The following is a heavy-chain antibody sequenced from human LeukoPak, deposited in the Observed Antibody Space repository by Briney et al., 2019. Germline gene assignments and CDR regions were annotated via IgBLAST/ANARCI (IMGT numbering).Heavy chain of an antibody. Sequence: PSETLSLTCTVSGGSISSYYWSWIRQPPGKGLEWIGYIYYSGSTNYNPSLKSRVTISVDTSKNQFSLKLSPVTAADTAVYYCARLVFARWGSFDYWGQGTLVTVSS. J-gene: IGHJ4*02. CDR3: ARLVFARWGSFDY. CDR1: GGSISSYY. V-gene: IGHV4-59*08. D-gene: IGHD7-27*01. CDR2: IYYSGST.